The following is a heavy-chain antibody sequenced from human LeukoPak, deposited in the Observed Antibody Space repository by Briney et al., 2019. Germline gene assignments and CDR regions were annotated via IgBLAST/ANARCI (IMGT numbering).Heavy chain of an antibody. CDR2: IYYSGST. Sequence: SETLSLTCTVSGGSISSYYWSWIRQPPGKGLEWIGYIYYSGSTNYNPSLKSRVTISVDTSKNQFSLKLSSVTAADTAVYYCASTKHSSSWPPFDYWGQGTLVTVSS. CDR3: ASTKHSSSWPPFDY. CDR1: GGSISSYY. V-gene: IGHV4-59*12. D-gene: IGHD6-13*01. J-gene: IGHJ4*02.